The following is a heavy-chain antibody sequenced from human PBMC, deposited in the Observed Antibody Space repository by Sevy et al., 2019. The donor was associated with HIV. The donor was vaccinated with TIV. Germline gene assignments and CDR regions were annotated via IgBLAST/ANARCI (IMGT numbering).Heavy chain of an antibody. CDR1: GGSISSGGYY. D-gene: IGHD1-26*01. CDR3: ARAESSMEGARVFDY. CDR2: IYYSGST. Sequence: LMQASETLSLTCTVSGGSISSGGYYWTWIRQHPGKGLEWIGYIYYSGSTYYNPSLKSRVALSVDTSRNQFSLKLSSVTAADTAVYYCARAESSMEGARVFDYWGQGTLVTVSS. V-gene: IGHV4-31*03. J-gene: IGHJ4*02.